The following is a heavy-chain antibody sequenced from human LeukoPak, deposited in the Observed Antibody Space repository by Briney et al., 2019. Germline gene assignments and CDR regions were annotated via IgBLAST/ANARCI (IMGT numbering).Heavy chain of an antibody. CDR2: INPNNGGT. D-gene: IGHD3-9*01. Sequence: ASVKVPCKASGYTFTGHYMHWVRQAPGQGLEWMGWINPNNGGTNYAQKFQGRVTMTRDTSISTAYMELSSLTSEDTAMYYCARDRGSLTQNYFDSWGQGTLVTVST. CDR3: ARDRGSLTQNYFDS. J-gene: IGHJ4*02. V-gene: IGHV1-2*02. CDR1: GYTFTGHY.